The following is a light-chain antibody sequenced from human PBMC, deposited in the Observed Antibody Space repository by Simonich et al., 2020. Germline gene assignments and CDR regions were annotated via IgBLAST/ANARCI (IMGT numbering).Light chain of an antibody. Sequence: DIVMTQSPDSVAVSLCERGTINCKSRPVVLSRSNTKNYLTWYQQKPGQPPKLIIYWASTRESGVPDRFSGSGSGTDFTLTISSLQAEDVAVYYCQQYYSTPLTFGQGTKVEIK. CDR3: QQYYSTPLT. CDR2: WAS. J-gene: IGKJ1*01. CDR1: PVVLSRSNTKNY. V-gene: IGKV4-1*01.